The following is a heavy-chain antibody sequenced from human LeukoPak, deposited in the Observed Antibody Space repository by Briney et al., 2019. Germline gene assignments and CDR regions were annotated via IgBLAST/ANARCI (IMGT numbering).Heavy chain of an antibody. D-gene: IGHD5-12*01. CDR3: AREEGQYSGYGIFDY. Sequence: GASVKVSCKASGGTFSSYAISWVRQAPGQGLEWMGGNIPIFGTANYAQKFQGRVTITADKSTSTAYMELSSLRSEDTAGYYCAREEGQYSGYGIFDYWGQGTLVTVSS. V-gene: IGHV1-69*06. CDR1: GGTFSSYA. CDR2: NIPIFGTA. J-gene: IGHJ4*02.